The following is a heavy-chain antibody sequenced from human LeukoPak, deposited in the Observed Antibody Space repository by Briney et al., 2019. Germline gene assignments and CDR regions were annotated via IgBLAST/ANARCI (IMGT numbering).Heavy chain of an antibody. Sequence: GASVKVSCKASGYTFTGYYMHWVRQAPGQGLEWMGWINPNSGGTNYAQKFQGRVTMTRDTSISTAYMELSRLRSDDTAAYYCARVLGGYSYGYFDYWGQGTLVTVSS. D-gene: IGHD5-18*01. CDR1: GYTFTGYY. V-gene: IGHV1-2*02. J-gene: IGHJ4*02. CDR2: INPNSGGT. CDR3: ARVLGGYSYGYFDY.